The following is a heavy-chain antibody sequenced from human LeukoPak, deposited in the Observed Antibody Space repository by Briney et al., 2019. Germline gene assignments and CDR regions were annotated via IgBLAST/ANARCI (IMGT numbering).Heavy chain of an antibody. CDR1: GFTFSDYY. V-gene: IGHV3-11*05. D-gene: IGHD2-2*01. Sequence: PGGSLRLSCAASGFTFSDYYMSWIRQAPGKGLEWVSYISSSSSYTNYADSVKGRFTISRDNAKNSLYLQMNSLRAEDTAVYYCARDREYCSSTSCPLDYWGQGTLVTVSS. CDR3: ARDREYCSSTSCPLDY. CDR2: ISSSSSYT. J-gene: IGHJ4*02.